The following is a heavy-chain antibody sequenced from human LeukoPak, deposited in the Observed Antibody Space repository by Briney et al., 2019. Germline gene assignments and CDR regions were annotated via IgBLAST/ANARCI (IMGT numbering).Heavy chain of an antibody. Sequence: ASVKVSCKASGYTFTSYGTSWVRQAPGQGLEWMGWISAYNGNTNYAQKLQGRVTVTTDTSTSTAYMELRSLRSDDTAVYYCATSQRTSTEDWFDPWGQGTLVTVSS. D-gene: IGHD4-17*01. J-gene: IGHJ5*02. V-gene: IGHV1-18*01. CDR3: ATSQRTSTEDWFDP. CDR1: GYTFTSYG. CDR2: ISAYNGNT.